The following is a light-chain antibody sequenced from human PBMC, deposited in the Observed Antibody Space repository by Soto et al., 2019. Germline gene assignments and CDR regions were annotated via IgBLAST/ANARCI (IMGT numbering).Light chain of an antibody. CDR3: QHYYDYPYT. V-gene: IGKV1-8*01. CDR2: AAS. CDR1: QGISSY. J-gene: IGKJ2*01. Sequence: AIRMTQSPSSFSASTGDRVTITCRASQGISSYLAWYQQKPGKAPKLLISAASPLQSGVPSRFSGSGSGTDFTLTISCLQSEDFATYYCQHYYDYPYTFGQGTKLEIK.